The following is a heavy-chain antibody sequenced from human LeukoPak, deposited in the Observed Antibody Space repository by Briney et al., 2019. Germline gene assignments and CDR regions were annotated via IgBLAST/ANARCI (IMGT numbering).Heavy chain of an antibody. J-gene: IGHJ6*03. CDR2: IYTSGST. D-gene: IGHD3-10*01. Sequence: PSETLSLTCTVSGGSITSGCSYWSWIRQPAGKGLEWIGHIYTSGSTKYNPSLKSRITIAVDTSKNQFSLRLTSVTAADTDVYDCARGRARGFWESITGYYYMDVWGKGTTVTISS. V-gene: IGHV4-61*09. CDR3: ARGRARGFWESITGYYYMDV. CDR1: GGSITSGCSY.